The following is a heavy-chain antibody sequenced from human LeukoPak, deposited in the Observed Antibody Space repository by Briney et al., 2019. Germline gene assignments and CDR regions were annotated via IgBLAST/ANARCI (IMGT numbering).Heavy chain of an antibody. V-gene: IGHV1-2*02. CDR2: INPNSGAA. D-gene: IGHD3-3*01. CDR1: GYTFTGYY. Sequence: ASVKVSCKTSGYTFTGYYMHWVRQAPGQGLEWLGRINPNSGAADYAQKFQGRVTMTRDTSITTAYMEMSRLRSDDTAVYYCARAPLGTIFGDVWGKGTTVTVSS. J-gene: IGHJ6*04. CDR3: ARAPLGTIFGDV.